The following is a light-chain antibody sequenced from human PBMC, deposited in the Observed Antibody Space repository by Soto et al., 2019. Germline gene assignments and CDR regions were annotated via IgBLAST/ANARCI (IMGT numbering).Light chain of an antibody. CDR3: QQLYTLPFT. J-gene: IGKJ5*01. CDR1: HDISTF. Sequence: DIQLTQSPSLLSASIGDRVTITCRASHDISTFLAWYQQKPGKAPKLLIYEASTLQSGVPSRFSGSGSGTEFTLTISGLLPEDFAAYHCQQLYTLPFTFAQRTRLAIK. CDR2: EAS. V-gene: IGKV1-9*01.